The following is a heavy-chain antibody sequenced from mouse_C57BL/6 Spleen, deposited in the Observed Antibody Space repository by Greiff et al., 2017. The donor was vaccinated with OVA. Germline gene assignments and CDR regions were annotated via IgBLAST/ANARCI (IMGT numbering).Heavy chain of an antibody. D-gene: IGHD1-1*01. Sequence: VQLKQSGAELVRPGASVKLSCTASGFNIKDDYMHWVKQRPEQGLEWIGWIDPENGDTEYASQFQGTATITADPSSNTAYLQLRSLTSEDTAVYYCATGGSSYDWYFDVWGTGTTVTVSS. V-gene: IGHV14-4*01. CDR2: IDPENGDT. J-gene: IGHJ1*03. CDR1: GFNIKDDY. CDR3: ATGGSSYDWYFDV.